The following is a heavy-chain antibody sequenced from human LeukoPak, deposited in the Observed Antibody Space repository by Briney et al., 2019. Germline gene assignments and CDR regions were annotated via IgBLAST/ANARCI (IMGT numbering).Heavy chain of an antibody. V-gene: IGHV4-38-2*02. J-gene: IGHJ4*02. CDR2: IYHSGST. CDR3: ATGAPFDY. CDR1: GYSISSGYY. D-gene: IGHD3-10*01. Sequence: SETLSLTCTVSGYSISSGYYWGWIRQPPGKGLEWIGSIYHSGSTYYNPSLKSRVTISVDTSKNQFSLKLSSVTAADTAVYYCATGAPFDYWGQGTLVTVSS.